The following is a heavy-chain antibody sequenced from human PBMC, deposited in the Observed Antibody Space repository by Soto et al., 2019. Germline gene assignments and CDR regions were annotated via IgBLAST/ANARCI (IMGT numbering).Heavy chain of an antibody. Sequence: GGSLRLSGTASGFTFGDYAMSWFRQAPGKGLEWVGFIRSKAYGGTTEYAASVKGRFTISRDDSKSIAYLQMNSLKTEDTAVYYCTCDQQASYGDSVDYWGQGTLVTVSS. V-gene: IGHV3-49*03. CDR2: IRSKAYGGTT. CDR1: GFTFGDYA. CDR3: TCDQQASYGDSVDY. J-gene: IGHJ4*02. D-gene: IGHD4-17*01.